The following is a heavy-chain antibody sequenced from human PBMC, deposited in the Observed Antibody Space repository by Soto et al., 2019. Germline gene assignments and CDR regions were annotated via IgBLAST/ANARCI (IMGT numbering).Heavy chain of an antibody. CDR2: ISYDGGNK. D-gene: IGHD3-10*01. Sequence: QVQLVESGGGVVQPGRSLRLSCAASGFTFSSYGMHWVRQAPGKGLEWVAVISYDGGNKYYADSVKGRFTISRDNSKNTLYLQMNSLRAEDTAVYYCAKWGMSVRGGMDVWGQGTTVTVSS. V-gene: IGHV3-30*18. CDR3: AKWGMSVRGGMDV. CDR1: GFTFSSYG. J-gene: IGHJ6*02.